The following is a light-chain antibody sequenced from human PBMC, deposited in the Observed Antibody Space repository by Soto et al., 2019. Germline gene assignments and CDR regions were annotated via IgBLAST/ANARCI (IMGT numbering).Light chain of an antibody. V-gene: IGLV1-47*01. J-gene: IGLJ1*01. CDR2: RNN. CDR3: AAWDDSLSGFV. Sequence: QCVLTQPASASGAAGQRVTISCSGSSSNTGSNYVYWYQQLPGTAPKLVIYRNNQRPSGVPDRFSGSKSGTSASLAISGLRSEDEADYSCAAWDDSLSGFVFGAGTKVTVL. CDR1: SSNTGSNY.